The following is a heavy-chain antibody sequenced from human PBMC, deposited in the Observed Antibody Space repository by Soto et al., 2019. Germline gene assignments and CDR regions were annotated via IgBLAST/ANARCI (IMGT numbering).Heavy chain of an antibody. D-gene: IGHD3-16*02. CDR3: ARDPGYDYIWGSYRSKGGAFDI. Sequence: QVQLQESGPGLVKPSQTLSLTCTVSGGSISSGGYYWSWIRQHPGKGLEWIGYIYYSGSTFYNPSLTSRVTISVDTSKNQFSLKLSSVTAADTAVYYCARDPGYDYIWGSYRSKGGAFDIWGQGTMVTVSS. V-gene: IGHV4-31*03. CDR1: GGSISSGGYY. CDR2: IYYSGST. J-gene: IGHJ3*02.